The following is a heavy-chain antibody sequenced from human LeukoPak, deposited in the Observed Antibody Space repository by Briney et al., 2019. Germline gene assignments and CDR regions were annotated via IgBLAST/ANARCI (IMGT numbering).Heavy chain of an antibody. CDR3: AGEPSIVGAMPKAFYV. D-gene: IGHD1-26*01. CDR2: IYYSGST. J-gene: IGHJ3*01. CDR1: GGYISSYY. Sequence: SEALSLTCTVSGGYISSYYWSWIRQPPGEGLEWIGYIYYSGSTNYNPSLKSRVTIPVDTPKNQFSLKLSSETAADTPVYYCAGEPSIVGAMPKAFYVWGQRTMVTVSS. V-gene: IGHV4-59*01.